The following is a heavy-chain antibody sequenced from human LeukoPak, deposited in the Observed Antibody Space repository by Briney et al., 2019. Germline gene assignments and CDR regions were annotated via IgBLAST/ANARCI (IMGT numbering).Heavy chain of an antibody. CDR1: GASISSGGYY. CDR2: IYYGGST. Sequence: PSETLSLTCTVSGASISSGGYYWSWIRQHPGKGLEWIVDIYYGGSTYYNPSPKCRVTLSVDTSKNQFSLKRNSATAADTAVYYCARGETVTTVHQYYYYGMDVWGQGTTVTVSS. J-gene: IGHJ6*02. V-gene: IGHV4-31*03. D-gene: IGHD4-11*01. CDR3: ARGETVTTVHQYYYYGMDV.